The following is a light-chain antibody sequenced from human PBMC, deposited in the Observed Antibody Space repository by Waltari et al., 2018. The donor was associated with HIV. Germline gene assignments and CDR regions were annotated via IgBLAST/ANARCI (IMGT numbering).Light chain of an antibody. Sequence: QSVLTQPPSASGTPGQRVTISCSGSSSHIGSNTVNWYQQVPGTAPKLLIYSNDQRPSGVPDRFSGSKSGTSASLAISGLQSEDEADYYCAAWDDSLDGFVFGTGTKVTVL. CDR1: SSHIGSNT. CDR2: SND. J-gene: IGLJ1*01. V-gene: IGLV1-44*01. CDR3: AAWDDSLDGFV.